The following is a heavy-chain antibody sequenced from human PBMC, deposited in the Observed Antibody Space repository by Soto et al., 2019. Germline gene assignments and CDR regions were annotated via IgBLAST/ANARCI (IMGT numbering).Heavy chain of an antibody. V-gene: IGHV3-33*01. CDR3: ARGDYYDSSGYSIIHAFDI. Sequence: GGSLRLSCAASGFTFSSYGMHWVRQAPGKGLEWVAVIWYDGSNKYYADSVKGRFTISRDNSKNTLYLQMNSLRAEDTAVYYCARGDYYDSSGYSIIHAFDIWGQGTMVTVSS. CDR2: IWYDGSNK. CDR1: GFTFSSYG. J-gene: IGHJ3*02. D-gene: IGHD3-22*01.